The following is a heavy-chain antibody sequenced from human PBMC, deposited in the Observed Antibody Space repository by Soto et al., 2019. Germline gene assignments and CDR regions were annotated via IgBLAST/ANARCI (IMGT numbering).Heavy chain of an antibody. CDR1: GFTFNNVW. D-gene: IGHD5-18*01. J-gene: IGHJ4*02. CDR3: TTDPLPAMARGEWYFDY. V-gene: IGHV3-15*01. Sequence: EVQLVESGGGLVTPGGSLRLSCVASGFTFNNVWMTWVRQAPGKGLEWVGHIKGETDGGTTDYAAPVKGRFTISRDDSTNTLFLQMSSLKTEDTGVYYCTTDPLPAMARGEWYFDYWGQGTLVTVSS. CDR2: IKGETDGGTT.